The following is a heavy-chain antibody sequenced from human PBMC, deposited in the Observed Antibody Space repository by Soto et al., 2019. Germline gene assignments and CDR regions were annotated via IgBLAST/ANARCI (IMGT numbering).Heavy chain of an antibody. J-gene: IGHJ4*02. CDR1: GFSLSTSGVG. V-gene: IGHV2-5*02. D-gene: IGHD3-16*01. CDR3: AHRRWALRAFDY. CDR2: IFWDDDK. Sequence: QITLKESGPTLVKLTETLTLTCTFSGFSLSTSGVGVGWVRQPPGKALEWLALIFWDDDKRYSPSLKSRLTITNATSKIQVVLTMTNMVHLDTATYSCAHRRWALRAFDYWGPGTLVTVSS.